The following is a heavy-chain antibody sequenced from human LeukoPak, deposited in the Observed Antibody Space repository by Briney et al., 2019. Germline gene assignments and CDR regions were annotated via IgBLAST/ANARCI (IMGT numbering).Heavy chain of an antibody. V-gene: IGHV3-23*01. Sequence: GGSLRLSCAASGFTFSSYGMSWVRQVPGKGLEWVSSISHTCGSPYYADSVKGRFTVSRDNSKNTLYLQMNSLTVEDTAIYYCAKGRGWLQFFDYWGQGTLVTVS. J-gene: IGHJ4*02. CDR1: GFTFSSYG. D-gene: IGHD5-24*01. CDR2: ISHTCGSP. CDR3: AKGRGWLQFFDY.